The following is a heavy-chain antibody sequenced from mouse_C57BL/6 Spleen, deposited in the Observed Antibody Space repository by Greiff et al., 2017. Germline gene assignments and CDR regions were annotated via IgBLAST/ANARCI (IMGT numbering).Heavy chain of an antibody. CDR1: GYTFTDYY. CDR3: ASHGDWFAY. V-gene: IGHV1-19*01. CDR2: INPYNGGT. J-gene: IGHJ3*01. Sequence: EVKLMESGPVLVKPGASVKMSCKASGYTFTDYYMNWVKQSHGKSLEWIGVINPYNGGTSYNQKFKGKATLTVDKSSSTDYMELNSRTSEDAAVYYCASHGDWFAYWGQGTLVTVSA.